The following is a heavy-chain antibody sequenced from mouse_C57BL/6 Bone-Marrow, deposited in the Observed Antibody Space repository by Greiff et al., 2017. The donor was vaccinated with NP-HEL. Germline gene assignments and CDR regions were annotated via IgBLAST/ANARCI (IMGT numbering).Heavy chain of an antibody. CDR2: ISSGGDYI. V-gene: IGHV5-9-1*02. CDR1: GFTFSSYA. CDR3: TRWLLQGFAY. D-gene: IGHD2-3*01. Sequence: EVKLMESGEGLVKPGGSLKLSCAASGFTFSSYAMSWVRQTPEKRLEWVAYISSGGDYIYYADTVKGRFTISRDNARNTLYLQMSSLKSEDTAMDYCTRWLLQGFAYWGQGTLVTVSA. J-gene: IGHJ3*01.